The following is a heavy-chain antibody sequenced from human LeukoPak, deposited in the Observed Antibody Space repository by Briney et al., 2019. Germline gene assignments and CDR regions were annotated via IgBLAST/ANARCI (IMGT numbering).Heavy chain of an antibody. CDR1: GGTFSSYA. D-gene: IGHD6-19*01. Sequence: SVKVSCKASGGTFSSYAISWVRQAPGQGLEWMGGVIPIFGTANYAQKFQGRVTITTDESTSTAYMELSSLRSDDTAVYYCARSTGSGWYVYYYYYYGMDVWGQGTTVTVSS. CDR2: VIPIFGTA. J-gene: IGHJ6*02. CDR3: ARSTGSGWYVYYYYYYGMDV. V-gene: IGHV1-69*05.